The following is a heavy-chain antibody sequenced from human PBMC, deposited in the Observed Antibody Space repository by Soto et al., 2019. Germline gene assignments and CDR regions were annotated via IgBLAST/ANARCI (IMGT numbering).Heavy chain of an antibody. CDR3: AKSNYDSSGYHFWFDY. D-gene: IGHD3-22*01. Sequence: EVQLVESGGGLVQPGRSLRLSCAASGFTFDDYAMHWVRQAPGKGLEWVSGISWDSNDIGYADYVKGRFTISRDNAKNSLYLQMNSLRAEDTALYYCAKSNYDSSGYHFWFDYWGQGTLVTVSS. J-gene: IGHJ4*02. V-gene: IGHV3-9*01. CDR2: ISWDSNDI. CDR1: GFTFDDYA.